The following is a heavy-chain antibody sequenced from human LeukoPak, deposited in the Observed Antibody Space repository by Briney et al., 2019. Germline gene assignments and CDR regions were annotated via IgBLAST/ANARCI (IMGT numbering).Heavy chain of an antibody. Sequence: SQTLSLTCTVSGGSISSGSYYWSWIRQPAGKGLEWIGRIYTSGSTNYNPSLKSRVTLSVDTSKNQFSLKLSSVTAADTAVYYCARGVDPVYYYDSSGYTFDYWGQGTLVTVSS. CDR2: IYTSGST. V-gene: IGHV4-61*02. CDR3: ARGVDPVYYYDSSGYTFDY. D-gene: IGHD3-22*01. J-gene: IGHJ4*02. CDR1: GGSISSGSYY.